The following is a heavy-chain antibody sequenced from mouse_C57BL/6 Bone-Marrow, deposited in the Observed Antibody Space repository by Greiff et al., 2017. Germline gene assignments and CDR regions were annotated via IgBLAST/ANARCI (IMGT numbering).Heavy chain of an antibody. CDR3: ARYDGYYVPYYYAMDY. CDR2: IYPRSGNT. Sequence: VQLQQSGAELARPGASVKLSCTASGYTFTSYGISWVKQRTGQGLEWIGEIYPRSGNTYYNEKFKGKATLTADKSSSTAYMELRSLTSEDSAVYFCARYDGYYVPYYYAMDYWGQGTSVTVSS. J-gene: IGHJ4*01. V-gene: IGHV1-81*01. CDR1: GYTFTSYG. D-gene: IGHD2-3*01.